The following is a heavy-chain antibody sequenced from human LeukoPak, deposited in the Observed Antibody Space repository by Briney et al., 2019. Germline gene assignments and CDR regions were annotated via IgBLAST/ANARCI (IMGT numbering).Heavy chain of an antibody. D-gene: IGHD3-3*01. CDR3: ARDTGKSGYPDY. J-gene: IGHJ4*02. V-gene: IGHV4-4*07. Sequence: SETLSLTCTVSGGSISSYYWSWIRQPAGKAPEWIGRIYNSGIINYNPSLKSRVTMSLDNSKNQLSLKLSYVTAADTAVYYCARDTGKSGYPDYWGQGTLVTVSS. CDR2: IYNSGII. CDR1: GGSISSYY.